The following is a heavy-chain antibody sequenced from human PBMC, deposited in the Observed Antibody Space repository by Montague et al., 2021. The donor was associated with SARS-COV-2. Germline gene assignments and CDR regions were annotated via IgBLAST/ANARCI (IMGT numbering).Heavy chain of an antibody. Sequence: TLSLTCTVSGGSISSGSYYWSWIRQPAGKGLEWIGRIYTSGSTNYNPSLKSRVTISVDTSKNQFSLKLSSVTAADTAVYYCARGGWGGTDCSSTSCKPFDYYYGMAVWGEGTTVTVSS. CDR2: IYTSGST. J-gene: IGHJ6*04. CDR1: GGSISSGSYY. CDR3: ARGGWGGTDCSSTSCKPFDYYYGMAV. D-gene: IGHD2-2*01. V-gene: IGHV4-61*02.